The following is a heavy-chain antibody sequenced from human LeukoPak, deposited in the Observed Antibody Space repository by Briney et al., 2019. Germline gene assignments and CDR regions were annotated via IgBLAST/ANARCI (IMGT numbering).Heavy chain of an antibody. CDR1: GFTFSSYG. CDR3: ARDVTGYSSGWYSDY. CDR2: IKQDGSEK. J-gene: IGHJ4*02. V-gene: IGHV3-7*01. Sequence: GGSLRLSCAPFGFTFSSYGMHWVRQAPGKGLEWVANIKQDGSEKYYVDSVKGRFTISRDSAKNSLYPQMNSLRAEDTAVYYCARDVTGYSSGWYSDYWGQGTLVTVSS. D-gene: IGHD6-19*01.